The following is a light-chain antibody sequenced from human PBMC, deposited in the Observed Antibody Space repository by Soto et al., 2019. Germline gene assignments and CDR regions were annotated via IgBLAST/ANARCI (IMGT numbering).Light chain of an antibody. CDR2: KAS. Sequence: DIQMTQSPSTLSASVGDRVTITCRASQSISDWLAWYQQKPGKAPKLLIYKASSLESGVPSRFSGSGSGTEFTLTISSLQPDDFATYYCQQYDSYPYTFGQGTKLEIK. J-gene: IGKJ2*01. CDR1: QSISDW. V-gene: IGKV1-5*03. CDR3: QQYDSYPYT.